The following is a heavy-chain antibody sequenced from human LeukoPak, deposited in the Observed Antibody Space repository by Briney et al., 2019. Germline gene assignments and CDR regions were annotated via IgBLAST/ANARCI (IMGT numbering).Heavy chain of an antibody. CDR2: IYYSGST. D-gene: IGHD4-23*01. J-gene: IGHJ4*02. Sequence: KSSETLSLTCTVSGASVSSASYWSWIRQPPGKGLEWIGYIYYSGSTYYNPSLKSRVTISVDTSKNQFSLKLSSVTAADTAVYYCARENYGGNSGPFDYWGQGTLVTVSS. V-gene: IGHV4-30-4*01. CDR1: GASVSSASY. CDR3: ARENYGGNSGPFDY.